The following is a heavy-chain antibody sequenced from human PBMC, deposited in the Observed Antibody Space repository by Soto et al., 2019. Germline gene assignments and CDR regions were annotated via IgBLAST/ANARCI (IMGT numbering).Heavy chain of an antibody. D-gene: IGHD5-18*01. V-gene: IGHV4-59*01. J-gene: IGHJ5*02. CDR1: GGSISSYY. CDR3: ARVVPGYSYGYNWFDP. Sequence: SETLSLTCTVSGGSISSYYWSWIRQPPGKGLEWIGYIYYSGSTNYNPSLKSRVTISVDTSKNQFSLKLSSVTAADTAVYYCARVVPGYSYGYNWFDPWGQGTLVTVSS. CDR2: IYYSGST.